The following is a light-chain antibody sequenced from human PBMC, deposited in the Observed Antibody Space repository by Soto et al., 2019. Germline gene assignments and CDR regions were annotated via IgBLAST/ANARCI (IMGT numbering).Light chain of an antibody. CDR2: AAS. V-gene: IGKV3-20*01. Sequence: EIVLTQSPDTLSLSSGERATLSCGASQSISSSHVAWYQQKPGQAPRLLIYAASSRATGIPDRFSGSGSGTAFTLTISRLEAEDFAVYFCQQYGRSPTFGQGTRLEIK. J-gene: IGKJ5*01. CDR1: QSISSSH. CDR3: QQYGRSPT.